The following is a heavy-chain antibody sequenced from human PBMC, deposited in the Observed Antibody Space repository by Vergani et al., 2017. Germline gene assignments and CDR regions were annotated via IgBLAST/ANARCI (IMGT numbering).Heavy chain of an antibody. CDR2: IWYDGSNK. V-gene: IGHV3-33*01. D-gene: IGHD1-26*01. CDR3: ARGGGGGSYVALDY. J-gene: IGHJ4*02. Sequence: QVQLVESGGGVVQPGRSLRLSCAASGFTFSSYGMHWVRQAPGKGLEWVAVIWYDGSNKYYADSVKGRFTISRDNSKNTLYLQMNSLRAEDTAVYYCARGGGGGSYVALDYWGQGTLVTVSS. CDR1: GFTFSSYG.